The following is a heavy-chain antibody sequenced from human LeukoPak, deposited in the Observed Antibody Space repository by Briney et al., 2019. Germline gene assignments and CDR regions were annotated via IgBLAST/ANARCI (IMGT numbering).Heavy chain of an antibody. CDR2: ISGSGGST. J-gene: IGHJ4*02. V-gene: IGHV3-23*01. CDR1: GFTFSSFA. D-gene: IGHD3-10*01. CDR3: AKYLGSGTSFDD. Sequence: GGSLRLSCAASGFTFSSFAMTWVRQAPGEGLEWVSSISGSGGSTYYADSVQGRFTISRDNSKNTLYLQMNSLRAEDTAVYYCAKYLGSGTSFDDWGQGTLVTVSS.